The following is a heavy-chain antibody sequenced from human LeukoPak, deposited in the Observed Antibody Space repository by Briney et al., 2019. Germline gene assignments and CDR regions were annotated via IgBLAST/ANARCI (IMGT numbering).Heavy chain of an antibody. V-gene: IGHV1-46*01. CDR1: GYTFTSYY. D-gene: IGHD6-13*01. Sequence: ASVKVSCKASGYTFTSYYMHWVRQAPGQGLEWMGIINPSGGSTSYAQKFQGRVTMTRDTSTSTVYMELSSLRSEDTAAYYCARDHGSSWYSGYNPPFDYWGQGTLVTVSS. CDR2: INPSGGST. CDR3: ARDHGSSWYSGYNPPFDY. J-gene: IGHJ4*02.